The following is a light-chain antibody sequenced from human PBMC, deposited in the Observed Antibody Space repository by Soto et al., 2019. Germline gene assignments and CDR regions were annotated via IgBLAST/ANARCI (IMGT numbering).Light chain of an antibody. CDR3: QQRSNWPLT. Sequence: EVALTQSPATLSLSPGERATLSCRASQSVRTYLAWYQQKPGQAPRLLIYDASNRATGIPARFSGSGSGTDFTLTISSLEPEDFAVYYCQQRSNWPLTFGGGTKVEIK. V-gene: IGKV3-11*01. CDR2: DAS. CDR1: QSVRTY. J-gene: IGKJ4*01.